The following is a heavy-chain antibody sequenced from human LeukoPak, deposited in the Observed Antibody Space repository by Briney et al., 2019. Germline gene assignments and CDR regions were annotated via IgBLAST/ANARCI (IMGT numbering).Heavy chain of an antibody. V-gene: IGHV3-20*04. D-gene: IGHD3-10*01. CDR2: INRNGGST. J-gene: IGHJ4*02. Sequence: PGGSLRLSCEASGFTFDDYGMSWVRQRPGRGLEWVSGINRNGGSTDYADSVKGRFTISRDNAKNSHFLQMNGLRVEDTALYYCARGFRNGPFDCWGQGTLVTVSS. CDR1: GFTFDDYG. CDR3: ARGFRNGPFDC.